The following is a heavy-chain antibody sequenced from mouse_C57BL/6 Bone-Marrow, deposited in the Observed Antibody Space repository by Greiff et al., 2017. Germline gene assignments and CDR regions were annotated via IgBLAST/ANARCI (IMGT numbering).Heavy chain of an antibody. CDR1: GYSFTDYN. Sequence: EVKLVESGPELVKPGASVKISCKASGYSFTDYNMNWVKQSNGKSLEWIGVINPNYGTTSYNQKFKGKATLTVDQSSSTAYMQLNSLTSEDSAVYYCARSYYGSSFWFAYWGQGTLVTVSA. V-gene: IGHV1-39*01. CDR2: INPNYGTT. CDR3: ARSYYGSSFWFAY. J-gene: IGHJ3*01. D-gene: IGHD1-1*01.